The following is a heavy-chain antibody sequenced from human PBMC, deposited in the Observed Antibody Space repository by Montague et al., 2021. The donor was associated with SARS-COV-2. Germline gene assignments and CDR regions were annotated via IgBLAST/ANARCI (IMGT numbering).Heavy chain of an antibody. J-gene: IGHJ6*02. CDR3: AREDYDILTGYYSPYYYYGMDV. D-gene: IGHD3-9*01. Sequence: SLRLSCAASGFTFSSYWMNWVRQAPGKGLEWVANIKQDGSEKYFVDSVKGRFTISRDNAQNSLYPQMNSLRAEGTAVYYCAREDYDILTGYYSPYYYYGMDVWGQGTTVTVSS. V-gene: IGHV3-7*01. CDR1: GFTFSSYW. CDR2: IKQDGSEK.